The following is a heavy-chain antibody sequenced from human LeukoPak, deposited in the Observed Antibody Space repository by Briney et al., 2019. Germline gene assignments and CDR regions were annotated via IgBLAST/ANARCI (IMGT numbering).Heavy chain of an antibody. CDR2: ISSSSSYI. J-gene: IGHJ4*02. V-gene: IGHV3-21*04. CDR3: AKDKSGMIVDNYFDY. D-gene: IGHD3-22*01. CDR1: GFTFSSYS. Sequence: GGSLRLSCAASGFTFSSYSMNWVRQAPGKGLEWVSSISSSSSYIYYADSVKGRFTISRDNSKNTLYLQMNSPRAEDTAVYYCAKDKSGMIVDNYFDYWGQGTLVTVSS.